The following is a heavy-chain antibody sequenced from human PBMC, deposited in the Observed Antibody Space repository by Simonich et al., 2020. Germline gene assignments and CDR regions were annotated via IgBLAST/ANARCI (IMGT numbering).Heavy chain of an antibody. CDR1: GYTFTCYY. CDR3: AREVLTGIFTFDY. J-gene: IGHJ4*02. V-gene: IGHV1-2*02. D-gene: IGHD7-27*01. CDR2: TNPNRGGT. Sequence: QVQLVQSGAEVKKPGASVKVSCKASGYTFTCYYMHWVRQAPGQGLEWMGRTNPNRGGTNYAQKFQGRVTMTRDTSISTDYMELSRLRSDDTAVYYCAREVLTGIFTFDYWGQGTLVTVSS.